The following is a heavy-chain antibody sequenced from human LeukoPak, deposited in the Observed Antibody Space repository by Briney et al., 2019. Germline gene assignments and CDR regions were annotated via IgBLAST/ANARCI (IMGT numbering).Heavy chain of an antibody. Sequence: GGSLRLSCAASGFTFSSYSMNRVRQAPGKGLEWVSYISSSSNTIYYADSVKGRFTISRDNAKNSLYLQMNSLRAEDTAVYYCARVGIQLCVDYWGQGTLVTVSS. CDR2: ISSSSNTI. D-gene: IGHD5-18*01. J-gene: IGHJ4*02. V-gene: IGHV3-48*01. CDR3: ARVGIQLCVDY. CDR1: GFTFSSYS.